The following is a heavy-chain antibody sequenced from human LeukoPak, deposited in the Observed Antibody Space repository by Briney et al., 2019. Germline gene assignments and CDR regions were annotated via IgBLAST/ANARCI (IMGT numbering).Heavy chain of an antibody. V-gene: IGHV3-23*01. Sequence: GGSLRLSCAASGFTFSSYAMSWVRKPPGTGLDRVSAISGSRGSTYYADSVKGRFTISRDNSKNTLYLQMNSLRAEDTAVYYCAKDPSYYYDSSGYYPWYFDYWGQGTLVTVSS. CDR3: AKDPSYYYDSSGYYPWYFDY. CDR1: GFTFSSYA. CDR2: ISGSRGST. J-gene: IGHJ4*02. D-gene: IGHD3-22*01.